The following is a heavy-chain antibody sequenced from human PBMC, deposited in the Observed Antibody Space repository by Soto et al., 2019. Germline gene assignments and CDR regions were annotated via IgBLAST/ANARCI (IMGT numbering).Heavy chain of an antibody. CDR1: GDSVSSSSYS. V-gene: IGHV4-39*01. CDR2: IYYGGST. Sequence: KPSETLSLTCTVSGDSVSSSSYSWGWIRQPPGKGLEWIGSIYYGGSTYNNPSLKSRVTISVDASKNQFSLKLSSVPAEDTAVYSCASLPMFYYDSSGALFGPWGKGTLVTVSS. D-gene: IGHD3-22*01. CDR3: ASLPMFYYDSSGALFGP. J-gene: IGHJ5*02.